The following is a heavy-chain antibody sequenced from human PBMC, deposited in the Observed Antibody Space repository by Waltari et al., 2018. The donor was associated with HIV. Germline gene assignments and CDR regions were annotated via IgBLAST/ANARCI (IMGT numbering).Heavy chain of an antibody. J-gene: IGHJ4*02. V-gene: IGHV3-7*01. CDR2: INQDAGES. Sequence: EVEVVESGGGLVQPGGSLRLSCAVSGCTFRSSWMSWVRQAPGKGLAGVANINQDAGESYYVGSVECRFTISRDNTKNLRYLQMNSLRAEDTAVYYCAREGGRDCSGGSCYIDYWGQGTLVTVSS. CDR3: AREGGRDCSGGSCYIDY. D-gene: IGHD2-15*01. CDR1: GCTFRSSW.